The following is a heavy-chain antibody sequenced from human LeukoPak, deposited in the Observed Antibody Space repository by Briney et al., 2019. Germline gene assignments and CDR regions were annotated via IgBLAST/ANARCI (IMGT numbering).Heavy chain of an antibody. CDR2: ISSSGSTI. CDR1: GFTFSSYE. J-gene: IGHJ4*02. V-gene: IGHV3-48*03. D-gene: IGHD6-13*01. CDR3: ATRAGDSSSWYHWVPFDY. Sequence: PGGSLRLSCAASGFTFSSYEMNWVRQAPGKGLEWVSYISSSGSTIYYADSVKGRFTISRDNAKNSLYLQMNSLRAEDTAVYYCATRAGDSSSWYHWVPFDYWGQGTLVTVSS.